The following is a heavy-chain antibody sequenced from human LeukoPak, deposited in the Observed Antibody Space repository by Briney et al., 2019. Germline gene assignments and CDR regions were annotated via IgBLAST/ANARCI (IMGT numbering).Heavy chain of an antibody. Sequence: AAVKVSCKASGYTFTGYFIHWVRQAPGQGLEWMGWINPKSGGTNYRQKFQDRVTMTRDTSITTAYMEMSRLRSDDTAVYYCARSMVVRGVMGNYFDPWGQGTLVTVPS. V-gene: IGHV1-2*02. CDR3: ARSMVVRGVMGNYFDP. CDR1: GYTFTGYF. D-gene: IGHD3-10*01. CDR2: INPKSGGT. J-gene: IGHJ5*02.